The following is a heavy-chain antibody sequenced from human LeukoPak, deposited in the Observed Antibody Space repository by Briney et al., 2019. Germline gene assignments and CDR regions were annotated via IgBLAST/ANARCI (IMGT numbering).Heavy chain of an antibody. CDR2: ISYDGSNK. J-gene: IGHJ4*02. CDR1: GFTFSSYG. CDR3: AKDAYYGSGSYFDY. D-gene: IGHD3-10*01. Sequence: GGSLRLSCAASGFTFSSYGMHWVRQAPGKGLEWVAVISYDGSNKYYADSVKGRFTISRDNSKNTLYLQMNSLRAEDTAVYYCAKDAYYGSGSYFDYWGQGTLVTVSS. V-gene: IGHV3-30*18.